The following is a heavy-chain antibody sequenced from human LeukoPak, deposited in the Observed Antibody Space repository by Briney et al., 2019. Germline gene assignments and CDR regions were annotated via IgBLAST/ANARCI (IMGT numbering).Heavy chain of an antibody. CDR1: GYTFTSYY. CDR3: ARDSHYDILTGYYLGPMDATGDAFDI. Sequence: ASVKVSCKASGYTFTSYYMHWVRQAPGQGLEWMGIINPSGGSTSYAQKFQGRVTMTRDTSTSTVYMELSSLRSEDTAVYYCARDSHYDILTGYYLGPMDATGDAFDIWGQGTMVTVSS. V-gene: IGHV1-46*01. CDR2: INPSGGST. J-gene: IGHJ3*02. D-gene: IGHD3-9*01.